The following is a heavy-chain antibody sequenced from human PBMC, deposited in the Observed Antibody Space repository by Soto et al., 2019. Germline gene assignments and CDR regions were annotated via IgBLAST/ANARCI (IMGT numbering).Heavy chain of an antibody. J-gene: IGHJ4*02. CDR2: VYYTGST. D-gene: IGHD6-19*01. CDR1: GGSISSYY. Sequence: SETLFLTCTISGGSISSYYWSWLRQPPGKGLEWIGYVYYTGSTNYNPSLKSRVTISLDTSKKQFSLRLKSVTAADTAVYYCAENRSGWGSNFDYWGQGTLVTVSS. CDR3: AENRSGWGSNFDY. V-gene: IGHV4-59*08.